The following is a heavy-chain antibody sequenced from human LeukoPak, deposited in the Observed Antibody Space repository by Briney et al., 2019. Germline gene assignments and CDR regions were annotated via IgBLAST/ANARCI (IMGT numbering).Heavy chain of an antibody. Sequence: SETLSLTCTVSGGSISNYYWTWIRQPPGKGLEWIGSIYNSGSTYYNPSLKSRVTISVDTSKNQFSLKLSSVTAADTAVYHCARVRGSGWYEFDYWGQGTLVTVSS. CDR1: GGSISNYY. J-gene: IGHJ4*02. V-gene: IGHV4-59*01. CDR2: IYNSGST. D-gene: IGHD6-13*01. CDR3: ARVRGSGWYEFDY.